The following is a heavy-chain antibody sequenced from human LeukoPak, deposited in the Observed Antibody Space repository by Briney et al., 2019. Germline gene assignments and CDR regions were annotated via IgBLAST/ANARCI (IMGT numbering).Heavy chain of an antibody. CDR2: IIPIFGTA. Sequence: ASVKVSCKASGYSFVGYGITWVRQAPGQGLEWMGGIIPIFGTANYAQKFQGRVTITADESTSTAYMELSSLRSEDTAVYYCARMFKYCSSTSCYDWFDPWGQGTLVTVSS. CDR1: GYSFVGYG. V-gene: IGHV1-69*13. D-gene: IGHD2-2*01. J-gene: IGHJ5*02. CDR3: ARMFKYCSSTSCYDWFDP.